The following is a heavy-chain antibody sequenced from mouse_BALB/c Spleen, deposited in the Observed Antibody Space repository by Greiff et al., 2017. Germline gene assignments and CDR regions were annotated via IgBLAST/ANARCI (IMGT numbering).Heavy chain of an antibody. CDR2: IDPANGNT. D-gene: IGHD1-2*01. Sequence: VQLKESGAELVKPGASVKLSCTASGFNIKDTYMHWVKQRPEQGLEWIGRIDPANGNTKYDPKFQGKATITADTSSNTAYLQLSSLTSEDTAVYYCARPIHYYDYFDYWGQGTTLTVSS. J-gene: IGHJ2*01. CDR1: GFNIKDTY. V-gene: IGHV14-3*02. CDR3: ARPIHYYDYFDY.